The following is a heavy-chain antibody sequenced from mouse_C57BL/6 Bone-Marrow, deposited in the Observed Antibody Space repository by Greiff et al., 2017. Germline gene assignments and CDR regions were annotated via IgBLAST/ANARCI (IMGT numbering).Heavy chain of an antibody. V-gene: IGHV5-6*02. CDR1: GFTFSSYG. Sequence: DVKLVESGGDLVKPGGSLKLSCAASGFTFSSYGMSWVRQTPDKRLEWVATISSGGSYTYYPDSVKGRFTISRDNAKNTLYLQMSSLKSEDTAMYYCARRGFPDYWGQGTTLTVSS. CDR2: ISSGGSYT. J-gene: IGHJ2*01. CDR3: ARRGFPDY.